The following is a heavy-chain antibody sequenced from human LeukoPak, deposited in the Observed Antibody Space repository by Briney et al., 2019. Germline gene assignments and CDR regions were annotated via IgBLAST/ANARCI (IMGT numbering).Heavy chain of an antibody. CDR1: GFTFSSYG. J-gene: IGHJ5*02. V-gene: IGHV3-23*01. CDR2: ISGSGDSA. CDR3: AKGGPGFNWFDP. Sequence: GGSLRLSCAASGFTFSSYGMSWVCQAPGKGLEWVSAISGSGDSAYYADSVKGRFTISRDNSKNTLYLQVNSLRAEDTAVYYCAKGGPGFNWFDPWGQGTLVTVSS.